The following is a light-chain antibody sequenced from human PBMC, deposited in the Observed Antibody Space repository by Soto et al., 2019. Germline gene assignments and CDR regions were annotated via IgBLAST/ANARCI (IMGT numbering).Light chain of an antibody. V-gene: IGKV3-11*01. CDR2: DAS. CDR1: QSVNIY. Sequence: EIGLTQSPATLSLSPGERATLSFRASQSVNIYLAWYQQKPGQAPRLLIYDASNRATGIPARFSGSGSGTDFTLTISSLEPEDIAVYYCQQRSNWRVTFGGGTKVDIK. CDR3: QQRSNWRVT. J-gene: IGKJ4*01.